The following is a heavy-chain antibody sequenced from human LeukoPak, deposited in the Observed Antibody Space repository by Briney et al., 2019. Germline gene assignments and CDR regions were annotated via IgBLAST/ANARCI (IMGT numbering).Heavy chain of an antibody. CDR3: ARESVATPKIDY. CDR2: ISTSGSTK. V-gene: IGHV3-48*03. Sequence: GGSLRLSCAASGFTFTSYEMNWVRQAPGKGLEWVSYISTSGSTKCYADSVKGRFTISRDNAKNSLYLQMNSLRAEDTAIYYCARESVATPKIDYWGQGTLVTVSS. J-gene: IGHJ4*02. D-gene: IGHD5-12*01. CDR1: GFTFTSYE.